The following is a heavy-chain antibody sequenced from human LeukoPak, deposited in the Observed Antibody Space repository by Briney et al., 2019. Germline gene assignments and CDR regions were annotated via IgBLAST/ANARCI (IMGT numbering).Heavy chain of an antibody. Sequence: GGSLRLSCAASGFTFSNYAIHWVRQAPGKGLEWVSLISSDGSTKYYADSVKGRFTISRDDSKNTLYLQMNSLRAEDTAVYYCARAVRYFDWFPDAFDIWGQGTMVTVSS. J-gene: IGHJ3*02. CDR1: GFTFSNYA. V-gene: IGHV3-30-3*01. CDR3: ARAVRYFDWFPDAFDI. CDR2: ISSDGSTK. D-gene: IGHD3-9*01.